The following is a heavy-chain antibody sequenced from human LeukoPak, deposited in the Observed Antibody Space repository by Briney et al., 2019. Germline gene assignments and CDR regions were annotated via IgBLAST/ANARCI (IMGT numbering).Heavy chain of an antibody. CDR3: ARAGHTGPYSSLDY. CDR2: ISAYNGNI. CDR1: GYTFTSYG. V-gene: IGHV1-18*01. D-gene: IGHD2-21*01. Sequence: ASVKVSCKASGYTFTSYGISWVRQAPGQGLEWMGWISAYNGNINYAQKLQGRVTMTTGTSTSTAYMELRSLRSDDTAVYYCARAGHTGPYSSLDYWGQGTLVTVSS. J-gene: IGHJ4*02.